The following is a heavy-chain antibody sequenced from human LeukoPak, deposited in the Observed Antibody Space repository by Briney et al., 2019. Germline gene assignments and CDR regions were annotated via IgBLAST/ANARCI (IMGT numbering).Heavy chain of an antibody. D-gene: IGHD3-3*01. CDR1: GFSFRNYG. Sequence: GGSLRLSCAASGFSFRNYGMHWVRRAPGKGLEWVAVISYDGSNKYYADSVKGRFTISRDNSKNTVYLQMSSLRGEDTAVYYCAKAVLRFLEWLPFDYWGQGTLVTVSS. J-gene: IGHJ4*02. CDR2: ISYDGSNK. CDR3: AKAVLRFLEWLPFDY. V-gene: IGHV3-30*18.